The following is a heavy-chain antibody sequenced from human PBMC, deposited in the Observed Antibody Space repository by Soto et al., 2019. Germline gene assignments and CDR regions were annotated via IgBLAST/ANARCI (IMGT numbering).Heavy chain of an antibody. CDR1: GGSISSGGYY. CDR3: ARGQYYYDSSGIQSYYYGMDV. CDR2: IYYSGST. D-gene: IGHD3-22*01. J-gene: IGHJ6*02. V-gene: IGHV4-31*03. Sequence: NPSETLSLTCTVSGGSISSGGYYWSWIRQHPGKGLEWIGYIYYSGSTYYNPSLKSRVTISVDTSKNQFSLELSSVTAADTAVYYCARGQYYYDSSGIQSYYYGMDVWGQGTTVTVSS.